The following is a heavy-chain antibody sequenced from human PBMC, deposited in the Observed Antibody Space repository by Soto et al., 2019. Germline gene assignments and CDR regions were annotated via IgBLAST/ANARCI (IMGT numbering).Heavy chain of an antibody. J-gene: IGHJ4*02. CDR1: GFIFSSYA. Sequence: GGSLRLSCEASGFIFSSYAMHWVRQAPDQGLEWVAAISYDGSNKYYADSVKGRFTISRDNSKDTLYLQMNSLRAEDTALYYCATSPGCDYWGQGTLVTVSS. CDR3: ATSPGCDY. CDR2: ISYDGSNK. V-gene: IGHV3-30-3*01. D-gene: IGHD3-10*01.